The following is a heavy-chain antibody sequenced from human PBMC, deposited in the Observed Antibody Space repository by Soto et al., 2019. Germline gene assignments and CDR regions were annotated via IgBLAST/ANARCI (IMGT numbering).Heavy chain of an antibody. J-gene: IGHJ4*02. CDR1: AGTFSSYA. V-gene: IGHV1-69*13. Sequence: SGKVSCKTSAGTFSSYAISCVRQDPGQGLEWMGGIIPIFGTANYAQKFQGRVTITADESTSTAYMELSSMRSEDTAVYYCLVPLYPLDYWGQGPLVAVSS. CDR2: IIPIFGTA. D-gene: IGHD2-2*02. CDR3: LVPLYPLDY.